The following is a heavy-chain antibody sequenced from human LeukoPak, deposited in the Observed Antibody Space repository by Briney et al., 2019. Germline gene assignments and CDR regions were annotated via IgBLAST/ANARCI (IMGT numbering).Heavy chain of an antibody. J-gene: IGHJ4*02. D-gene: IGHD3-10*01. V-gene: IGHV4-38-2*02. CDR2: INHSGST. Sequence: PSGTLSLTCTVSGYSISSGYYWGWIRQPPGKGLEWIGEINHSGSTNYNPSLKSRVTISVDTSKNQFSLKLSSVTAADTAVYYCARRKGQKWFGELPFDYWGQGTLVTVSS. CDR3: ARRKGQKWFGELPFDY. CDR1: GYSISSGYY.